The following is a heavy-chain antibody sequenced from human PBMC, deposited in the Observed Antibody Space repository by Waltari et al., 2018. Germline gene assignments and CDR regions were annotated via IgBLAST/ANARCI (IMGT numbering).Heavy chain of an antibody. CDR2: FYPSGTT. CDR1: GGSISTYH. CDR3: ARRYNGYDYSYFDY. Sequence: QVQLQESGPGLVKPSETLSLTCTVSGGSISTYHWSWIRQPAGRGLEWFGRFYPSGTTNYNPSLKSRVTMSVDASKNLFSLRLSSVTAADTAVYYCARRYNGYDYSYFDYWGQGTLVTVSS. V-gene: IGHV4-4*07. J-gene: IGHJ4*02. D-gene: IGHD5-12*01.